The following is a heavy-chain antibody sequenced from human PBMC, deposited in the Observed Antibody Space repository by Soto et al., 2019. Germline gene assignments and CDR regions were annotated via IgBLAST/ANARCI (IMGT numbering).Heavy chain of an antibody. CDR2: IYYSGST. Sequence: PSETLSLTCTVSGDSISSYYWSWIRQPPGKGLEWIGYIYYSGSTNYNPSLKSRVTISVDTSKNQFSLNLSSVTAADTAMYYCARERFLHSAYGQFDYWGQGTLVTVSS. V-gene: IGHV4-59*01. CDR3: ARERFLHSAYGQFDY. D-gene: IGHD5-12*01. J-gene: IGHJ4*02. CDR1: GDSISSYY.